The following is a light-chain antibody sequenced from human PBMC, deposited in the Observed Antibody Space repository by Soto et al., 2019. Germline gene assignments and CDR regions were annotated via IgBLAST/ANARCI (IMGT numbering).Light chain of an antibody. J-gene: IGKJ2*01. Sequence: EIVMTQSPATLSVSPGERATLSCRASQIISSSLAWYQQKPGQAPRLLIYGASTRATGIPARFSGSGSGTEFTLTISSLQSEDFAVYYCQQYNNGPTYTFGQGTKLEIK. CDR2: GAS. CDR1: QIISSS. CDR3: QQYNNGPTYT. V-gene: IGKV3-15*01.